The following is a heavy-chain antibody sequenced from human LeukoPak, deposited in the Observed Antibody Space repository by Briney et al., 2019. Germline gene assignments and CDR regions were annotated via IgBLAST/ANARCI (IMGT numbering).Heavy chain of an antibody. D-gene: IGHD2-15*01. Sequence: SETLSLTCAVYGGSFSGYYWSWIRRPPGKGLEWIGEINHSGSTNYNPSLKSRVTISVDTSKNQFSLKLSSVTAADTAVYYCARISPHSPQFDYWGRGTLVTVSS. CDR1: GGSFSGYY. V-gene: IGHV4-34*01. CDR2: INHSGST. CDR3: ARISPHSPQFDY. J-gene: IGHJ4*02.